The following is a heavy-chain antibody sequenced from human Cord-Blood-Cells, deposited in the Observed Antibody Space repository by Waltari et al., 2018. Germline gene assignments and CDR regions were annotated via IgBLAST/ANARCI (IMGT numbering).Heavy chain of an antibody. V-gene: IGHV3-21*01. CDR3: ARDQGMYYFDY. CDR1: GFTFSSYS. J-gene: IGHJ4*02. CDR2: ISSSSSYI. Sequence: EVQLVESGGGLVKPGGSLRLSCAASGFTFSSYSMNWVRQAPGKGLEWVSYISSSSSYIYYADSVKGRFTISRDNAKNSLYLQMNSLRAEDTAVYYCARDQGMYYFDYWGQGTLVTVSS. D-gene: IGHD3-10*01.